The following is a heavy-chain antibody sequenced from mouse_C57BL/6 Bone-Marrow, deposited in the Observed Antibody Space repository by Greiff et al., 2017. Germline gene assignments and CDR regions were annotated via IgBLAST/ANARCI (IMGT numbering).Heavy chain of an antibody. CDR2: ISDGGSYT. Sequence: EVKLVESGGGLVQPGGSLKLSCAASGFTFSSYAMSWVRQTPEKRLEWVATISDGGSYTYYPDNVKGRFTISRDNAKNNLYLQMSHLKSEDTAMYYCARARLRYWYFDVWGTGTTVTVYS. D-gene: IGHD2-4*01. J-gene: IGHJ1*03. CDR3: ARARLRYWYFDV. CDR1: GFTFSSYA. V-gene: IGHV5-4*03.